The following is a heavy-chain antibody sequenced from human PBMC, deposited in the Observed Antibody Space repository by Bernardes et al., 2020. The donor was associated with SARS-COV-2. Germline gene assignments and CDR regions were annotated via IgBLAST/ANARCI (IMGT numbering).Heavy chain of an antibody. J-gene: IGHJ6*02. Sequence: GGSLRLSCAASGFTFSTSSMNWVRQAPGRGLEWVSSLSGDSNYRYYADSVKGRFTISRDNAKNSLYLQVNGLRAEDTAVYYCARVLWGEYGMDVWGQGTTVTVSS. CDR2: LSGDSNYR. V-gene: IGHV3-21*01. CDR1: GFTFSTSS. D-gene: IGHD2-21*01. CDR3: ARVLWGEYGMDV.